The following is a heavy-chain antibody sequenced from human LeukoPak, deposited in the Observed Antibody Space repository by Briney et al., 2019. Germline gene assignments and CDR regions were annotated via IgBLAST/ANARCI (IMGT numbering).Heavy chain of an antibody. V-gene: IGHV3-23*01. J-gene: IGHJ4*02. D-gene: IGHD5-12*01. CDR2: ISGSGGST. Sequence: PGGSLRLSCAASGFTFSSYAVSWVRQAPGKGLEWVSAISGSGGSTYYADSVKGRFTISRDNSKNTLYLQMNSLRAEDTAVYYCARGSEIVATGGGDFDYWGQGTLVTVSS. CDR3: ARGSEIVATGGGDFDY. CDR1: GFTFSSYA.